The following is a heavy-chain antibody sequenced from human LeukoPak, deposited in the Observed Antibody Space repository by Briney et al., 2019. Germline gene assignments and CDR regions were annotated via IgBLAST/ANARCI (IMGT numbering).Heavy chain of an antibody. CDR3: ASTYYDFWSGYSSPFDL. CDR2: IKQDGSEK. CDR1: GFTFSSYW. J-gene: IGHJ5*02. V-gene: IGHV3-7*01. D-gene: IGHD3-3*01. Sequence: GGSLRLSCAASGFTFSSYWMSWARQAPGKGLEWVANIKQDGSEKYYVDSVKGRFTISRDNAKNSLYLQMNSLRAEDTAVYYCASTYYDFWSGYSSPFDLWGQGTLVTVSS.